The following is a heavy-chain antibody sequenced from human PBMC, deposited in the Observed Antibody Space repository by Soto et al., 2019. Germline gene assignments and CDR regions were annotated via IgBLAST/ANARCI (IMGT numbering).Heavy chain of an antibody. J-gene: IGHJ6*02. V-gene: IGHV3-23*01. D-gene: IGHD1-1*01. CDR3: VRGHCTSMNCYGLGKPTSGTENIYGVDV. CDR2: ISGSDDST. CDR1: GFTFSSYA. Sequence: GGSLRLSCAASGFTFSSYAMSWVRKAPGKGLEWVSVISGSDDSTYYAGSLRGRFTISRDNVENSVYLQMNSLRAGDTAVYYCVRGHCTSMNCYGLGKPTSGTENIYGVDVWGQGTSVTVSS.